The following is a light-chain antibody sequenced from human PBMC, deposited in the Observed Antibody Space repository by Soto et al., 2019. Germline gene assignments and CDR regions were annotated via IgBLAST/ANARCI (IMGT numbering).Light chain of an antibody. J-gene: IGLJ3*02. V-gene: IGLV2-14*02. CDR2: EVS. CDR1: TSDVAYYDL. Sequence: QSALTQPASVSGSPGQSITISCAGTTSDVAYYDLVSWYQQHPGRAPKLLIYEVSNRPSGVSNRFSGSKSGNTASLTISGLQAEDEADYYCSSYTSSSTPSWVFGGGTKLTVL. CDR3: SSYTSSSTPSWV.